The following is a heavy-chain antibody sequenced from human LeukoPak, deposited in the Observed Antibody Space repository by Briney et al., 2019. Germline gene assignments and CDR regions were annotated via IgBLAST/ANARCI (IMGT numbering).Heavy chain of an antibody. CDR2: INPNSGGT. CDR1: GYTFTGAY. Sequence: ASVKVSCKASGYTFTGAYMHWVRQAPGQGIEWMRWINPNSGGTQFAQKLQGRVTMTRDTSISTAYMELDRLRSDDTAVYYCARVLFNSGYDYWGQGTLVTVSS. V-gene: IGHV1-2*02. D-gene: IGHD2-21*01. CDR3: ARVLFNSGYDY. J-gene: IGHJ4*02.